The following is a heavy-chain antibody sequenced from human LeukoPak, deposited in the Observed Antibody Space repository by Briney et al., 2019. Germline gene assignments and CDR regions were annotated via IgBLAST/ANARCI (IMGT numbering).Heavy chain of an antibody. D-gene: IGHD3-22*01. V-gene: IGHV3-53*04. CDR3: ARDRGVGFSDSSGYYWDDAFDI. Sequence: GGSLRLSCAASGFTVSSNYMSWVRQAPGKGLEWVSVIYSGGSTYYADSVKGRFTISRHNSKNTLYPQMNSLRAEDTAVYYCARDRGVGFSDSSGYYWDDAFDIWGQGTMVTVSS. J-gene: IGHJ3*02. CDR1: GFTVSSNY. CDR2: IYSGGST.